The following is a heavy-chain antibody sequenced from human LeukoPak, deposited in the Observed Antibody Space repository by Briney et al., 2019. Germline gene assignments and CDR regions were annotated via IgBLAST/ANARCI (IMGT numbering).Heavy chain of an antibody. CDR2: ISSSSSYI. J-gene: IGHJ4*02. Sequence: GGSLRLSCAASGFTFSSYSMNWVRQAPGKGLEWVSSISSSSSYIYYADSVKGRFTISRDNSRNTLDLQMNSLRVEDTAVYYCAKDKYGSGSYLLYFDSWGQGTLVTVSS. D-gene: IGHD3-10*01. V-gene: IGHV3-21*01. CDR3: AKDKYGSGSYLLYFDS. CDR1: GFTFSSYS.